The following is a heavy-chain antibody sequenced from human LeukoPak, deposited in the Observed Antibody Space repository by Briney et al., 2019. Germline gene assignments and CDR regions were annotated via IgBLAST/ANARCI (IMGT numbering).Heavy chain of an antibody. CDR1: GGSISSYY. J-gene: IGHJ2*01. CDR3: ASAERDWYFDL. Sequence: SETLSLTCTVSGGSISSYYWSWIRQPPGKGLEWIGYIYYSGSTNYNPSLKSRVTISVDTSKNQFSLKLSSVTAADTAVYYCASAERDWYFDLWGRGTLVTVSS. V-gene: IGHV4-59*01. CDR2: IYYSGST.